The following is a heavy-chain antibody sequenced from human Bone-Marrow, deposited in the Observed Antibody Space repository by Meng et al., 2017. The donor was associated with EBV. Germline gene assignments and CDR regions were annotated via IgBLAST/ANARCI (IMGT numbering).Heavy chain of an antibody. Sequence: QVQFLQSGAEVKKPGSSVTVSCRTSGGTFRSDAVSWVRQAPGQGLEWMGGLIPMVGAPHYAQKFQGRVTIIADESTSTHSMELNSLRSEDTAMYYCASESGRGFTPDYWGQGTLVTVSS. CDR3: ASESGRGFTPDY. CDR1: GGTFRSDA. V-gene: IGHV1-69*01. D-gene: IGHD3-10*01. J-gene: IGHJ4*02. CDR2: LIPMVGAP.